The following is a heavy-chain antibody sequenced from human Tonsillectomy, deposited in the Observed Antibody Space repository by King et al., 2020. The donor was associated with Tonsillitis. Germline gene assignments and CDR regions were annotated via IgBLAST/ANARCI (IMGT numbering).Heavy chain of an antibody. CDR2: FNGDDGRT. J-gene: IGHJ4*02. CDR1: GFTFSTYG. Sequence: VQLVESGGGLVQPGGSLRLSCAASGFTFSTYGMTWVRQAPGKGLEWVALFNGDDGRTFYRDSVKSRFTISSDNSKNTLYLQMSSLRADDTAVYFCAKGSDFDSWGRGTLVTVSS. CDR3: AKGSDFDS. V-gene: IGHV3-23*04.